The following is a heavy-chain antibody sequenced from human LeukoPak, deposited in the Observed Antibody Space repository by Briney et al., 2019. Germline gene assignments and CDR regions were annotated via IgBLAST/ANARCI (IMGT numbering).Heavy chain of an antibody. CDR1: GFTFSSYG. J-gene: IGHJ4*02. CDR3: AKAADYDILTGYWVYFDY. CDR2: ISYDGSNK. D-gene: IGHD3-9*01. V-gene: IGHV3-30*18. Sequence: PGRSLRLSCAASGFTFSSYGMHWVRQAPGKGLEWVAVISYDGSNKYYAESVKGRFTISRDNSKNTLYLQMNSLRAEDTAVYYCAKAADYDILTGYWVYFDYWGQGTLVTVSS.